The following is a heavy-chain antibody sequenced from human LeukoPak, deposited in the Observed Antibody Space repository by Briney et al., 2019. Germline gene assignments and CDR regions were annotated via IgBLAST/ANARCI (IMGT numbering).Heavy chain of an antibody. J-gene: IGHJ3*02. CDR3: ARRFCTNGVCYHDRGAFDI. Sequence: SVTVSCKASGYTFTSYAMNWVRQAPGQGLEWMGGIIPIFGTTNYAQKLQGRVTITADKSTSTAYMALSSLRSEDTAVYYCARRFCTNGVCYHDRGAFDIWGQGTMVTVSS. CDR2: IIPIFGTT. D-gene: IGHD2-8*01. CDR1: GYTFTSYA. V-gene: IGHV1-69*06.